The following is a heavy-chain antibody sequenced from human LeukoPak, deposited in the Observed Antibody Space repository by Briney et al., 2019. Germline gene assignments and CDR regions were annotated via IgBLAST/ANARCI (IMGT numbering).Heavy chain of an antibody. V-gene: IGHV3-21*01. Sequence: GGSLRLSCAPSGFTFSSYSMNWVRQAPGKGLEWVSSISSSSSYIYYADSVKGRFTISRDNAKNSLYLQMNSLRAEDTAVYYCARDREGELAFDYWGQGTLVTVSS. CDR3: ARDREGELAFDY. CDR1: GFTFSSYS. CDR2: ISSSSSYI. D-gene: IGHD1-26*01. J-gene: IGHJ4*02.